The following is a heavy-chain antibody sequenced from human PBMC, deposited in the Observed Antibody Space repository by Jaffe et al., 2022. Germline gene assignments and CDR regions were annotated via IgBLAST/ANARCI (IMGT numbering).Heavy chain of an antibody. CDR2: IYWNDDK. CDR3: ASVVVAATSNWWPDY. V-gene: IGHV2-5*01. Sequence: QITLKESGPTLVKPTQTLTLTCTFSGFSLSTSGVGVGWIRQPPGKALEWLALIYWNDDKRYSPSLKSRLTITKDTSKNQVVLTMTNMDPVDTATYYCASVVVAATSNWWPDYWGQGTLVTVSS. J-gene: IGHJ4*02. CDR1: GFSLSTSGVG. D-gene: IGHD2-15*01.